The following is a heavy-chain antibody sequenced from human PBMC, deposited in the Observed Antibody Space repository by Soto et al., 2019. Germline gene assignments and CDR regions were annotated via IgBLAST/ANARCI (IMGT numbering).Heavy chain of an antibody. J-gene: IGHJ4*02. CDR3: AKATYDTTFYTSSFDS. D-gene: IGHD3-22*01. Sequence: VQLLESGGGLVQPGGSLRLSCAASEFTFSNYAMTWVRQAPGKGLEWVSLITGSDGRTYYADSVKGRFTISRDNSKNTLFLQMNSLRAADTAVYYCAKATYDTTFYTSSFDSWGQGTLVTVSS. CDR2: ITGSDGRT. V-gene: IGHV3-23*01. CDR1: EFTFSNYA.